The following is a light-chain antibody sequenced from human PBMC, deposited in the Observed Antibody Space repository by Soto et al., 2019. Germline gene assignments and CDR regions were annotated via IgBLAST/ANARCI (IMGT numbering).Light chain of an antibody. CDR1: SSDVGSYNL. J-gene: IGLJ2*01. V-gene: IGLV2-23*02. CDR3: CSYAGSGLGV. Sequence: QSALTQPASVAGSPGQSITISCTGASSDVGSYNLVSWYQHHPGKAPKLMIYEVTQRPSGVSNRFSGSKSGNTASLTISGLQAEDEADYYCCSYAGSGLGVFGGGTKVTVL. CDR2: EVT.